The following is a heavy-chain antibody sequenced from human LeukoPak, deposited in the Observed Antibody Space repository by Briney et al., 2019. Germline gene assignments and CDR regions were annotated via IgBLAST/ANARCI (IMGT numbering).Heavy chain of an antibody. CDR2: ISAYNGNT. V-gene: IGHV1-18*01. CDR3: ASSGRFLEWRPLDY. J-gene: IGHJ4*02. Sequence: ASVKVSCKSSGYTFTSYGISWVRQAPGQGLEWMGWISAYNGNTNYAQKLQGRVTMTTDTSTSTAYMELRSLRSDDTAVYYCASSGRFLEWRPLDYWGQGTLVTVSS. CDR1: GYTFTSYG. D-gene: IGHD3-3*01.